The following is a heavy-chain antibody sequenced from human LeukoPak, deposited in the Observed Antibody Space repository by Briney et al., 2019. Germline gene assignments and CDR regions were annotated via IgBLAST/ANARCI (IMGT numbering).Heavy chain of an antibody. V-gene: IGHV4/OR15-8*02. CDR2: MYHAGSP. D-gene: IGHD6-6*01. J-gene: IGHJ4*02. CDR1: GGSISSNNW. CDR3: ARDVGARLPGY. Sequence: SETLSLTCAVSGGSISSNNWWSWVRQPPGKGLEWIGEMYHAGSPNYNPSLKSRVAISIDKSKNQLSLKLTSVTAADTAVYYCARDVGARLPGYWGQGTLVTVSS.